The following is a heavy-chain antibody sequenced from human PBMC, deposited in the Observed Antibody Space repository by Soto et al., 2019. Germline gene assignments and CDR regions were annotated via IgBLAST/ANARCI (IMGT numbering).Heavy chain of an antibody. CDR2: INIGTGDT. V-gene: IGHV1-3*04. Sequence: QAHLVQSGAEVKKPGASVNISCKASGYTFTAYSMHWVRQAPGQGLEWLGRINIGTGDTEYSQNFQGRVSITRDTSASTVYMELTGLTSEDTAVYYCARDTETLGPRANDALDIWGQGTMVTVSS. CDR3: ARDTETLGPRANDALDI. D-gene: IGHD3-3*02. CDR1: GYTFTAYS. J-gene: IGHJ3*02.